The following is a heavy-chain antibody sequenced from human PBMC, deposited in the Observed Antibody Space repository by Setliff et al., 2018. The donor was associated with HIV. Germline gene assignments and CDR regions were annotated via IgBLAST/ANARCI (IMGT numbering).Heavy chain of an antibody. Sequence: SETLSLTCTVSGGSISGHYWSWIRQPPGMGLEWVGYIYYSGSSYSNPSLMSRATMSVDTSKNQFSLELRSVTVADTAVYFCAREDASGNHAFDFWGQGKMVTVSS. D-gene: IGHD2-2*01. V-gene: IGHV4-59*11. CDR2: IYYSGSS. CDR3: AREDASGNHAFDF. CDR1: GGSISGHY. J-gene: IGHJ3*01.